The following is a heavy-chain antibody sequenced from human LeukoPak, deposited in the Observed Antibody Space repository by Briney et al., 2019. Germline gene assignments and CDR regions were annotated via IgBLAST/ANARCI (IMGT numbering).Heavy chain of an antibody. V-gene: IGHV3-33*08. CDR3: ARDLGLRYGSGAYRFDP. CDR2: IWHDGSHQ. J-gene: IGHJ5*02. Sequence: PGRSLRLSCAAYGSSFSTYGMHWVRQAPGKRLESVAVIWHDGSHQYYADSVKGRFTISRDMSNNTLYLQMNNLRVDDTALYYCARDLGLRYGSGAYRFDPWGQGTQVIVSS. CDR1: GSSFSTYG. D-gene: IGHD3-10*01.